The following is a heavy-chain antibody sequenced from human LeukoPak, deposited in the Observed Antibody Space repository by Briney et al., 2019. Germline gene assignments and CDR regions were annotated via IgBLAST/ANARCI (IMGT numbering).Heavy chain of an antibody. CDR1: GFTFSDYC. D-gene: IGHD2-2*01. CDR3: ARSEDTSIPTPLDY. V-gene: IGHV3-11*01. J-gene: IGHJ4*02. CDR2: ISSSGSTI. Sequence: GGSLRLSCAASGFTFSDYCMTWIRQAPGKGLEWVSYISSSGSTINYADSVKGRFTISRDNAKNSLYLQMNSLRAEDTAMYYCARSEDTSIPTPLDYWGQGTLVTVSS.